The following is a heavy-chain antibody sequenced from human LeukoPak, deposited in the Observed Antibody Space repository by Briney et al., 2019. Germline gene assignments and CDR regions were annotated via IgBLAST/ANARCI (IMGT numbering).Heavy chain of an antibody. V-gene: IGHV4-59*01. D-gene: IGHD4-17*01. CDR3: ASKSTDHGELRFDY. CDR1: GDSTNTYF. CDR2: IYYTGTT. Sequence: PSEALSLTCTFSGDSTNTYFWSWIRQPPGKGLEWIGYIYYTGTTNYNPSLKSRVTISVDTSKNQFSLKVSSVTAADTGVYYCASKSTDHGELRFDYWGQGTLVTVSS. J-gene: IGHJ4*02.